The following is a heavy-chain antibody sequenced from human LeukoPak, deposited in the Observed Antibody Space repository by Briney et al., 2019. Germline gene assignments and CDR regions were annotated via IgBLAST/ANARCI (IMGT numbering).Heavy chain of an antibody. CDR2: ISPNSGGT. D-gene: IGHD4-17*01. CDR1: GYTFTGYY. J-gene: IGHJ4*02. CDR3: AKNRAGDYADY. V-gene: IGHV1-2*06. Sequence: ASVKVSCKASGYTFTGYYMHWVRQAPGQGLEWMGRISPNSGGTNYAQKFRGRLTVTRDTSISTAYMELSSLRSDDTAVYYCAKNRAGDYADYWGQGTLVTVPS.